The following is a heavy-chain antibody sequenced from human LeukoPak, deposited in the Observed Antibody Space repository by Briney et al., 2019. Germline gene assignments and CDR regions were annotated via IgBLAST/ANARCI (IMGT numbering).Heavy chain of an antibody. CDR2: INHSGST. V-gene: IGHV4-34*01. CDR1: GGSFSGYY. J-gene: IGHJ4*02. CDR3: ARGPSIAAAGRSSGYYFDY. D-gene: IGHD6-13*01. Sequence: PSETLSLTCAVYGGSFSGYYWSWIRQPPGKGLEWIGEINHSGSTNYNPSLKSRVTISVDTSKNQFSLKLSSVTAADTAVYYCARGPSIAAAGRSSGYYFDYWGQGVLVSVSS.